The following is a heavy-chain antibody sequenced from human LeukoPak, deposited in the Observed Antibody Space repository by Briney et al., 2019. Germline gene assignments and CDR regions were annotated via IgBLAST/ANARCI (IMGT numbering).Heavy chain of an antibody. CDR2: INPSGGSP. CDR3: ARGLRYSYGRAPNDY. V-gene: IGHV1-46*01. D-gene: IGHD5-18*01. J-gene: IGHJ4*02. CDR1: GYTFTSYH. Sequence: ASVKVSCKASGYTFTSYHLHWVRQAPGQGLEWMGIINPSGGSPNYAQKFQGRVTMTRDMSTSTVNMELSSLRSEDTAVYYCARGLRYSYGRAPNDYWGQGTLVTVSS.